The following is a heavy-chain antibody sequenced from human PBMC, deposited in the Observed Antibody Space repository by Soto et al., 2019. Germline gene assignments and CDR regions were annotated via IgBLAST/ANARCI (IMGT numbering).Heavy chain of an antibody. J-gene: IGHJ4*02. D-gene: IGHD6-19*01. V-gene: IGHV3-23*01. Sequence: VQLLESGGGLVQPGGSLRLSCAASGFTFSSYAMSWVRQAPGKGLEWVSAISGSGGSTYYADSVKGRFTISRDNSKTTLYLPMNSLRAEHTAVYYCARRRSGWYFDYWGQGTLLTVSS. CDR3: ARRRSGWYFDY. CDR1: GFTFSSYA. CDR2: ISGSGGST.